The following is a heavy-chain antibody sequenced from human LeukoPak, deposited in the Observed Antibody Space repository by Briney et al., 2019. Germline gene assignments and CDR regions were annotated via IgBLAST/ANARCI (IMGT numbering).Heavy chain of an antibody. CDR1: GFTFSSYV. D-gene: IGHD5/OR15-5a*01. J-gene: IGHJ6*02. V-gene: IGHV3-23*01. CDR2: ISGSGGST. CDR3: AKESRPAVDGLDV. Sequence: GGSLRLSCAASGFTFSSYVMVWVRQAPGKGLGWVSGISGSGGSTYYADSVKGRFTISRDNSKNTLFLQMSSLRAEDTAVYYCAKESRPAVDGLDVWGQGTTVTVSS.